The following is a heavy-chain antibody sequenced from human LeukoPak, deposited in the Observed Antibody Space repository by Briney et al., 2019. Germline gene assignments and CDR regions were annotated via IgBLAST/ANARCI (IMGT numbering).Heavy chain of an antibody. V-gene: IGHV4-61*02. CDR1: GGSISSGSYY. J-gene: IGHJ3*02. CDR2: IYTSGST. CDR3: ARDRGCSSTSCFNTAFDI. Sequence: SETLSLTCTVSGGSISSGSYYWSWIRQPAGKGLEWIGRIYTSGSTNYNPSLKSRVTISVDTSKNQFSLKLSSVTAADTAVYYCARDRGCSSTSCFNTAFDIWGQGTMVTVSS. D-gene: IGHD2-2*01.